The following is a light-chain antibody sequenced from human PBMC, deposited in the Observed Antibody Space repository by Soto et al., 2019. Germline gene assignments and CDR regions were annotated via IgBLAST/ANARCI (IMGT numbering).Light chain of an antibody. Sequence: QSVLTQPPSVSGAPGQRVTISCTGSRSNIGADYGVHWYQQLPGTAPKLLIYGNNNRPSGVPDRFSASKSGTSAFLAISGLQSEDEADYDCAVWDDSLNAWVFGGGTKVTVL. V-gene: IGLV1-40*01. CDR3: AVWDDSLNAWV. CDR1: RSNIGADYG. CDR2: GNN. J-gene: IGLJ3*02.